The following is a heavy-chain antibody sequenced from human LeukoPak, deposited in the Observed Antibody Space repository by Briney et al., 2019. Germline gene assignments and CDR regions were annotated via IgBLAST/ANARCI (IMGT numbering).Heavy chain of an antibody. CDR3: ARIAVAGTISSWFDP. Sequence: ASVKVSCKASGYTFTSYYLHWVRQAPGQGLEWMAMINPSGGSTTYAQKFQGRVTMTRDTSTSTVYMELSSLRYEDTAVYYCARIAVAGTISSWFDPWGQGTLVTVSS. CDR2: INPSGGST. J-gene: IGHJ5*02. CDR1: GYTFTSYY. V-gene: IGHV1-46*01. D-gene: IGHD6-19*01.